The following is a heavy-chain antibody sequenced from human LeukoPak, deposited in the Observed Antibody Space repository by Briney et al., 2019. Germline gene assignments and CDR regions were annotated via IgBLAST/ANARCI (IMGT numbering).Heavy chain of an antibody. D-gene: IGHD3-22*01. CDR2: ISYDGIHK. CDR3: ARADSSGYYLVGAFDI. J-gene: IGHJ3*02. V-gene: IGHV3-30*03. CDR1: GFTFSNYG. Sequence: GWSLRLSCAASGFTFSNYGIHWVRQAPGKGLEWVAVISYDGIHKFYTESVKGRFTVSRDNSKNTLYLQMNSLRAEDTAVYYCARADSSGYYLVGAFDIWGQGTMVTVSS.